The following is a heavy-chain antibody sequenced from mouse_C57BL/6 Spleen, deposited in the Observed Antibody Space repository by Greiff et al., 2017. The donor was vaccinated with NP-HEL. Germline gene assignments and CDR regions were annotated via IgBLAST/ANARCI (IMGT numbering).Heavy chain of an antibody. CDR2: INPNNGGT. J-gene: IGHJ3*01. D-gene: IGHD2-2*01. Sequence: VQLQQSGPELVKPGASVKISCKASGYTFTDYYMNWVKQSHGKSLEWIGDINPNNGGTNYNQKFKGKATLTVDKSSSTAYLQLRSLTSEDSAVYYWEKGGGSGYDEGFAYWGQGTLVTVSA. CDR1: GYTFTDYY. V-gene: IGHV1-26*01. CDR3: EKGGGSGYDEGFAY.